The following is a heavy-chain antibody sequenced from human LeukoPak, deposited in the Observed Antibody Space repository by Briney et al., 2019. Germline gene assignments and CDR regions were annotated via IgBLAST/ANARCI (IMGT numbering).Heavy chain of an antibody. D-gene: IGHD1-14*01. CDR1: GFTFSSYS. J-gene: IGHJ3*02. V-gene: IGHV3-21*01. Sequence: PGGSLRLSCAASGFTFSSYSMNWVRQAPGKGLEWVSCISTSSSYIYYADSVKGRFTISRDNAKNSLYLQMNSLRAEGTAVYYCARVRLQPRTLLDDAFDIWGQGTMVTVPS. CDR3: ARVRLQPRTLLDDAFDI. CDR2: ISTSSSYI.